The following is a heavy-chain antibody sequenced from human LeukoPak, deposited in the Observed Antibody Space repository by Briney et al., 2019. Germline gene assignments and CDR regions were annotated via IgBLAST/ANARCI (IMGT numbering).Heavy chain of an antibody. CDR3: VRDRHWTNDWVFDY. J-gene: IGHJ4*02. V-gene: IGHV4-39*07. D-gene: IGHD1/OR15-1a*01. CDR1: GGSISSSTFY. CDR2: LYYSGST. Sequence: SETLSLTCTVSGGSISSSTFYWGWIRQPPGKGLEWIGSLYYSGSTYYNPSLKSRVTISVDTSKNQFSLKLNSVTAADTAVYYCVRDRHWTNDWVFDYWGQGTLVTVSS.